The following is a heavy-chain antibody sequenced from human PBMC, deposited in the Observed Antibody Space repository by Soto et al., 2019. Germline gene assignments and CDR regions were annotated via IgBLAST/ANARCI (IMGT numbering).Heavy chain of an antibody. J-gene: IGHJ6*02. CDR2: INHSGST. D-gene: IGHD6-6*01. V-gene: IGHV4-34*01. Sequence: SETLSLTCAVYGGSFSGYYWSWIRQPPGKGLEWIGEINHSGSTNYNPSLKSRVTISVDTSKNQFSLKLSSVTAADTAVYYCARGGRYSSSAGMVRNYYYYYGMDVWGQGTTVTVSS. CDR3: ARGGRYSSSAGMVRNYYYYYGMDV. CDR1: GGSFSGYY.